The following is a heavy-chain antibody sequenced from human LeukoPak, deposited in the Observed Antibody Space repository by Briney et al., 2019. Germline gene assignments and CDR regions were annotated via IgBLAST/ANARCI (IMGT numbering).Heavy chain of an antibody. CDR2: INPSGGST. J-gene: IGHJ4*02. D-gene: IGHD3-10*01. Sequence: ASVKVSCKASGYTFTSYYMHWVRQAPGQGLEWMGIINPSGGSTSYAQKFQGRVTMTRDTSTSTVYMELSSLRSEDTAVYYCARDMRHYYGSGSYYKDYWGQGTLVTVSS. V-gene: IGHV1-46*01. CDR1: GYTFTSYY. CDR3: ARDMRHYYGSGSYYKDY.